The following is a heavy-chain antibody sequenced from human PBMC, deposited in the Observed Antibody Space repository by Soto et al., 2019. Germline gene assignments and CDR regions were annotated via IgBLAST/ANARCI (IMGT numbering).Heavy chain of an antibody. CDR3: ASRDPGTSVDY. V-gene: IGHV4-4*02. Sequence: SETLSLTCAVSGGSFTSNNWWTWVRPPPGQGLEWIGEIYRTGSTNYNPSLKSRVTISLDKSENQFSLKVTSLTAADTAVYYCASRDPGTSVDYWGQGTLVTVSS. D-gene: IGHD1-7*01. CDR2: IYRTGST. CDR1: GGSFTSNNW. J-gene: IGHJ4*02.